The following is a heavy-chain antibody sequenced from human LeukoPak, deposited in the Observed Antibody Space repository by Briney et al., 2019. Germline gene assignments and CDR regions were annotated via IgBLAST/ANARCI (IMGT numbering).Heavy chain of an antibody. D-gene: IGHD2-15*01. CDR1: GFTFSSYA. CDR3: AKDRKNIVVAIAAHNY. J-gene: IGHJ4*02. V-gene: IGHV3-23*01. CDR2: ISGSGGST. Sequence: PGGSLRLSCAASGFTFSSYAMSWVRQAPGKGLEWVSAISGSGGSTYYADSVKGRFTISRDNSKSTLYLQMNSLRAEDTAVYYCAKDRKNIVVAIAAHNYWGQGTLVTVSS.